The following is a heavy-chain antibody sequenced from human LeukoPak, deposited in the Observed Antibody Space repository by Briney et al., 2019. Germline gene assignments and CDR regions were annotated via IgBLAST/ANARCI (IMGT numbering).Heavy chain of an antibody. V-gene: IGHV4-59*06. CDR2: IYYSGNT. CDR3: ARGISSSWTNDY. Sequence: SETLSLTCTVSGVSISSYYWSWIRQDPGKGLEWIGYIYYSGNTYYNPSLKSRATVSLDTSKNQFSLKLSSVIAADTAVYYCARGISSSWTNDYWGQGTLVTVSS. J-gene: IGHJ4*02. D-gene: IGHD6-13*01. CDR1: GVSISSYY.